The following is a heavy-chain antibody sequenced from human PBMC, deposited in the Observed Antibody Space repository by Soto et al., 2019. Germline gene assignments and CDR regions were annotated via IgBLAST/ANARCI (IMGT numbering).Heavy chain of an antibody. D-gene: IGHD6-19*01. J-gene: IGHJ5*02. CDR3: ARLFGSGWSGFDP. Sequence: GESLKISCKGSGYMFSTNWIGWVRQMPGKGLEWMGIIYPGDSDTRYSPSFEGQVTISADKSISTAYLQWSSLKASDTAIYHCARLFGSGWSGFDPWGQGTLVTVPQ. V-gene: IGHV5-51*01. CDR2: IYPGDSDT. CDR1: GYMFSTNW.